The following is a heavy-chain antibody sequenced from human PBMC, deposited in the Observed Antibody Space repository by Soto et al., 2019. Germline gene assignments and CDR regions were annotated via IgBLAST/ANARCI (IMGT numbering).Heavy chain of an antibody. V-gene: IGHV1-69*02. CDR3: ATGAYYYGSGSRYFDY. CDR1: GGTFSSYT. CDR2: IIPILGIA. J-gene: IGHJ4*02. D-gene: IGHD3-10*01. Sequence: QVQLVQSGAEVKKPGSSVKVSCKASGGTFSSYTISWVRQAPGQGLEWMGRIIPILGIANYAQKFQGRVTMTADRSVSTAYVELSSLRSEDTAVYYCATGAYYYGSGSRYFDYWGQGTLVTVSS.